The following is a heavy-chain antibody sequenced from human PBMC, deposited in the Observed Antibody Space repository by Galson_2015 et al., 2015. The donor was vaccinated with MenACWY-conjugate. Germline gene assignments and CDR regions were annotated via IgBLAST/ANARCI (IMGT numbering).Heavy chain of an antibody. V-gene: IGHV4-61*01. CDR1: GGSVSSGSY. CDR2: IYSSGST. CDR3: AREYNK. Sequence: LSLTCTVSGGSVSSGSYWTWIRQPPGMGLEWIGLIYSSGSTKYNPSLKSRVTISLDMSKNQVSLKLSSVTAADTAVYYCAREYNKWGQGTLVTVSS. J-gene: IGHJ4*02. D-gene: IGHD1-14*01.